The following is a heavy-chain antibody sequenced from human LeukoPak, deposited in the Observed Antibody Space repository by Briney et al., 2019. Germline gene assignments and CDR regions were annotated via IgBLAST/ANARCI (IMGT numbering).Heavy chain of an antibody. CDR2: INPSGGST. D-gene: IGHD1-7*01. V-gene: IGHV1-46*01. CDR3: ARDPKEFRPELRGHLSE. Sequence: GASVKVSCKASGYTFTSYYMHWVRQAPGQGLEWMGIINPSGGSTSYAQKFQGRVTMTRDMSTSTVYMELSSLRSEDTAVYYCARDPKEFRPELRGHLSEWGQGTLVTVSS. CDR1: GYTFTSYY. J-gene: IGHJ4*02.